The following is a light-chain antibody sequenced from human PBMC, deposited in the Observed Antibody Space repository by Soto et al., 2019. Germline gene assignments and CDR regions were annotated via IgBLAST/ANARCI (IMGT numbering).Light chain of an antibody. CDR3: QQYGSSGT. CDR2: DAS. V-gene: IGKV3-20*01. J-gene: IGKJ1*01. CDR1: QSVSNY. Sequence: IVLTQSPVTLSLSPGERATLSCRASQSVSNYLAWYQQKPGQAPRLLMYDASNRATGIPDRFSGSGSGTDFTLTISRLEPEDFAVYYCQQYGSSGTFGQGTKVDIK.